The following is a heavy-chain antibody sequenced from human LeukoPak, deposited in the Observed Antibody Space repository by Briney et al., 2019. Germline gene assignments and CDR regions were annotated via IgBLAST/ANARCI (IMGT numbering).Heavy chain of an antibody. CDR2: ISCNGSNK. Sequence: PGGSLRLSCAASGFTFSSYGMNWVRQAPGKGLEWVSVISCNGSNKYYADSVKGRFTISRDNSKNTLYLQMNSLRAEDTAVYYCEKDSKPAGTDYWGQGTLVTVSS. CDR3: EKDSKPAGTDY. V-gene: IGHV3-30*18. CDR1: GFTFSSYG. J-gene: IGHJ4*02. D-gene: IGHD3-10*01.